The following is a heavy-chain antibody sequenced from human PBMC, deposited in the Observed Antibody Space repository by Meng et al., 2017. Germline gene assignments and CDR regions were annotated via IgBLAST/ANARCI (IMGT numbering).Heavy chain of an antibody. D-gene: IGHD3-10*01. CDR3: ARDTYHYGAGTSLYAVSSAMDV. Sequence: ASVKVSCKASGYTFSSYGISWVRQAPGQGLEWMGWISAYNGNTNYALTLQGRVTMTTDTSTATAYMELRSLRSDDTAVYYCARDTYHYGAGTSLYAVSSAMDVWGQGTTVTVSS. V-gene: IGHV1-18*01. CDR1: GYTFSSYG. J-gene: IGHJ6*02. CDR2: ISAYNGNT.